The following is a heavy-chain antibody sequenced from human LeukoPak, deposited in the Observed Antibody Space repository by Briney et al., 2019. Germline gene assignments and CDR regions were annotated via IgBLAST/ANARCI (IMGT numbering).Heavy chain of an antibody. Sequence: ASVKVSCKTSGYTFTSYYMYWVRQAPGQGLEWMGTINPSAGSTNYAQRFQGRVTMTRDVSTSTVYMELSSLRSEDTAVYYCARDYVYYGSGYYMDVWGKGTTVTVSS. J-gene: IGHJ6*03. CDR1: GYTFTSYY. D-gene: IGHD3-10*01. CDR3: ARDYVYYGSGYYMDV. CDR2: INPSAGST. V-gene: IGHV1-46*01.